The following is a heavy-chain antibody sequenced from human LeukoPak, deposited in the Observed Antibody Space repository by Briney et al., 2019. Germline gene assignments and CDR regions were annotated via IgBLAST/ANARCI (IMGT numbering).Heavy chain of an antibody. Sequence: SEALSLTCAVYGGSFSGYYWSWIRQPPGKGLEWMGESNHSGSTNYHPSLTSRVTISVDTSKNQFSLKLSSVSAAATAVYYCARGPTSAGDTAMVFDYWGQGTLVTVSS. CDR1: GGSFSGYY. CDR3: ARGPTSAGDTAMVFDY. CDR2: SNHSGST. J-gene: IGHJ4*02. D-gene: IGHD5-18*01. V-gene: IGHV4-34*01.